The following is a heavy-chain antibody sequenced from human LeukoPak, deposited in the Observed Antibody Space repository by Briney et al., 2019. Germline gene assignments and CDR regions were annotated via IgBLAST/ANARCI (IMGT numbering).Heavy chain of an antibody. V-gene: IGHV3-30*02. CDR3: AKDSGSYYTSDY. CDR2: IRYDGSNK. Sequence: GGSLRLSCAASGFTFSSYSMNWVRQAPGKGLEWVTFIRYDGSNKYYADFVEGRFTISRDNSKNTLYLLMNSLRAEDTAVYYCAKDSGSYYTSDYWGQGTLVTVSS. J-gene: IGHJ4*02. CDR1: GFTFSSYS. D-gene: IGHD3-10*01.